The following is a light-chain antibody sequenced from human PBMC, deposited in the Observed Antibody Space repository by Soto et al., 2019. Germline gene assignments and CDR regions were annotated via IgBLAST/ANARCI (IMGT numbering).Light chain of an antibody. J-gene: IGKJ5*01. CDR3: QQYNSRPPIT. V-gene: IGKV3-15*01. Sequence: EIVMTQSPATLSLSPGERATLSCRASQSVRSNLAWYHQQPRRAPRLLIYGASSRATGIPARFSGGGSETAFTLTISSMQSEDVAVYYCQQYNSRPPITFGQGTRLEIK. CDR1: QSVRSN. CDR2: GAS.